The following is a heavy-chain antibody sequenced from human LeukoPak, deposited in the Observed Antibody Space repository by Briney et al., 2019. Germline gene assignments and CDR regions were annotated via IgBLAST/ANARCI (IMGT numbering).Heavy chain of an antibody. CDR3: ARDRPITVSGVVTLP. CDR2: IKQDGSER. Sequence: PGGSLRLSCGASGFTFSDFWMSWVRQAPGKGLGWVANIKQDGSERNYVDSVKGRFTISRDNVKKSVYLQMNSLRGDDTAVYYCARDRPITVSGVVTLPWGQGTLVTVSS. D-gene: IGHD3-3*01. CDR1: GFTFSDFW. V-gene: IGHV3-7*01. J-gene: IGHJ5*02.